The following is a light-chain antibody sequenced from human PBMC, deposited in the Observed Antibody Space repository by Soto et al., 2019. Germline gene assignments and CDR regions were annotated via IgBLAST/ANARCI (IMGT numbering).Light chain of an antibody. V-gene: IGKV3-20*01. CDR1: QSVSSSY. CDR2: GAS. CDR3: QQYGSSSFA. J-gene: IGKJ3*01. Sequence: EIVMTQSPATLSLSPGERATLSCRASQSVSSSYLAWYQQKPGQAPRLLIYGASSRATGIPDRFSGSGSGTDFTLTISRLEPEDCAVYYCQQYGSSSFAFGPGTKVDI.